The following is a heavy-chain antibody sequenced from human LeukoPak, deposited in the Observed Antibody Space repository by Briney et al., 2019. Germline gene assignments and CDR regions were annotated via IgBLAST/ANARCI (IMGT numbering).Heavy chain of an antibody. D-gene: IGHD1/OR15-1a*01. CDR1: GFTFSSYW. J-gene: IGHJ6*03. CDR2: IKQDGSEK. V-gene: IGHV3-7*01. Sequence: PGGSLRLSCAASGFTFSSYWMSWVRQAPGKGLEWVANIKQDGSEKYYVDSVKGRFTISRDNAKNSLYLQMNSLRAEDTAVYYCARGRLEQPYYYYYMDVWGKGTTVTVSS. CDR3: ARGRLEQPYYYYYMDV.